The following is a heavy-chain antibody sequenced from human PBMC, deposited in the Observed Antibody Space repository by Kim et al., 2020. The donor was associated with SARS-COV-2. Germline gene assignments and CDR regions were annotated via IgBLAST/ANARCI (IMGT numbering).Heavy chain of an antibody. Sequence: ASVKVSCKASGYTFTSYGISWVRQAPGQGLEWMGWISAYNGNTNYAQKLQGRVTMTTDTSTSTAYMELRSLRSDDTAVYYCARVGDVRLWGSNWFDPWGQGTLVTVSS. CDR1: GYTFTSYG. CDR2: ISAYNGNT. CDR3: ARVGDVRLWGSNWFDP. J-gene: IGHJ5*02. D-gene: IGHD1-1*01. V-gene: IGHV1-18*04.